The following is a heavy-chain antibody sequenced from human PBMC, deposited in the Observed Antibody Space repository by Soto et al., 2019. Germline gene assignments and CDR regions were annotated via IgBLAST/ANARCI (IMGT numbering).Heavy chain of an antibody. V-gene: IGHV1-18*01. D-gene: IGHD3-22*01. CDR3: ARDGNLNYYDSSGYYVFDY. J-gene: IGHJ4*02. CDR1: GYTFTSYG. Sequence: GASVKVSCKVSGYTFTSYGISWVRQAPGQGLEWMGWISAYNGNTNYAQKLQGRVTMTTDTSTSTAYMGLRSLRSDDTAVYYCARDGNLNYYDSSGYYVFDYWGQGTLVTVSS. CDR2: ISAYNGNT.